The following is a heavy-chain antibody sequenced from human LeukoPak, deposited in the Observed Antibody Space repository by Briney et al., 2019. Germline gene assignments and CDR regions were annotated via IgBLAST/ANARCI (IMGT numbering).Heavy chain of an antibody. CDR1: GYTFTSYW. V-gene: IGHV5-51*01. CDR2: IYPGDSDT. CDR3: ARGDVVRGVSWFDS. D-gene: IGHD2-21*02. J-gene: IGHJ5*01. Sequence: KPGESLKISCQGSGYTFTSYWIGWVRQMPVKGLEWMGSIYPGDSDTKYSPSFQGQVTISVDKSTNTAYLQWKSLKASDTAMYYCARGDVVRGVSWFDSWGQGALVTVSS.